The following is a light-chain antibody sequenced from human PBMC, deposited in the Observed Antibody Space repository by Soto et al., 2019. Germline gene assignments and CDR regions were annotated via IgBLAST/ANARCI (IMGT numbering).Light chain of an antibody. CDR3: AAWDDSLNGVV. J-gene: IGLJ2*01. CDR1: SSNIGSNT. Sequence: QPVLTQPPSASGTPGQRVAISCSGSSSNIGSNTVNWYQQLPGTAPRLLMYYNNRRPSGVPDRFSGSKSGTSASLAISGLQSEDDADYHCAAWDDSLNGVVFGGGTKLTVL. CDR2: YNN. V-gene: IGLV1-44*01.